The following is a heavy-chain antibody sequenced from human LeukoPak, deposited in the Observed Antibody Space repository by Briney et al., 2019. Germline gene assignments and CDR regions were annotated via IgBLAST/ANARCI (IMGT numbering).Heavy chain of an antibody. D-gene: IGHD5-18*01. J-gene: IGHJ4*02. CDR2: INTDGSTT. CDR3: ARGADTPS. V-gene: IGHV3-74*01. CDR1: GFTFSSYW. Sequence: GGSLRLSCAASGFTFSSYWMNWVRQAPGKGLVWVSHINTDGSTTTYADSVKGRFTISRDNAKNTLYLQMNSLRAEDTAVYYCARGADTPSWGQGTLVTVSS.